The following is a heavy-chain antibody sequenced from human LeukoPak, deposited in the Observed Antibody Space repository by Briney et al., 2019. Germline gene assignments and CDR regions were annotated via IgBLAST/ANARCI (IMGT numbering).Heavy chain of an antibody. J-gene: IGHJ4*02. D-gene: IGHD2/OR15-2a*01. Sequence: GGSLRLSCAASGFPFSSYVMHWLRQTPGKGLEWVAVIWFDGGKIYYADSVKGRFTISRDNSKNTLYLQMNSLGAEDTAVYHCARDFTNIRGGGYFDNWGQGTLVTVSS. CDR1: GFPFSSYV. CDR3: ARDFTNIRGGGYFDN. CDR2: IWFDGGKI. V-gene: IGHV3-33*01.